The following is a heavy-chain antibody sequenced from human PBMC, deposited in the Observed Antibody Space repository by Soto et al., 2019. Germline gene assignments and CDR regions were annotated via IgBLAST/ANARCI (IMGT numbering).Heavy chain of an antibody. Sequence: ESGGGVVQPGRSLRLSCAASGFTFSSYGMHWVRQAPGKGLEWVTVISYDGKVAYYADSVKGRFTISRDNSKNTLYLQMNRLRTEDTAMYYCAKEGPITNWYFDYWGQGTLVTVSS. D-gene: IGHD1-1*01. J-gene: IGHJ4*02. V-gene: IGHV3-30*18. CDR1: GFTFSSYG. CDR3: AKEGPITNWYFDY. CDR2: ISYDGKVA.